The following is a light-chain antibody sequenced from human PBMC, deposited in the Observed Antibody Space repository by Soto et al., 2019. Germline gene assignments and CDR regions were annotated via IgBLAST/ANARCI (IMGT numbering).Light chain of an antibody. CDR3: QQYNNWPYT. CDR2: GAS. Sequence: EIVMTQSPATLSVSPGEGATLSCRASQSVRSNLAWYRQKPGQAPSLLIYGASTRASGIPAKFSASGSGTEFALTISSLQSADFAVYYCQQYNNWPYTFGQGTRLEIK. CDR1: QSVRSN. J-gene: IGKJ2*01. V-gene: IGKV3-15*01.